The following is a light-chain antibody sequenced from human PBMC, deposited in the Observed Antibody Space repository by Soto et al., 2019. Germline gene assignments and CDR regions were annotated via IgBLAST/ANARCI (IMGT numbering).Light chain of an antibody. J-gene: IGKJ2*01. CDR2: GAS. Sequence: EIVLTQSPGTLSLSPGERATLSCRASQSVSSSYLAWYQQKPGQAPRLLSYGASSRATGIPDRFSGSGSGTDFPLTISRLEPEDFAVYYCQQYSSSPGYTFGQGTKLEIK. CDR1: QSVSSSY. CDR3: QQYSSSPGYT. V-gene: IGKV3-20*01.